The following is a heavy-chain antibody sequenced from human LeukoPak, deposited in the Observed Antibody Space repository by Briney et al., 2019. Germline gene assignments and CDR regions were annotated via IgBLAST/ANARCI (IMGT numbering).Heavy chain of an antibody. D-gene: IGHD3-9*01. CDR2: VNSDGSST. V-gene: IGHV3-74*01. CDR3: AREGVPDILTGYQPNYFDY. Sequence: GGPLRLSCAASGFTFSTYWMHWVRQAPGKGLVWVSRVNSDGSSTTHAHSVKGRFTISRDNAKNALYLQMNSLRAEDTAVYYCAREGVPDILTGYQPNYFDYWGRGTLVTVSS. CDR1: GFTFSTYW. J-gene: IGHJ4*02.